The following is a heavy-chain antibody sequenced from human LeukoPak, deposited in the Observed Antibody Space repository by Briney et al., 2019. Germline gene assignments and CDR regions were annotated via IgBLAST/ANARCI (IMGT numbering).Heavy chain of an antibody. V-gene: IGHV1-2*02. CDR1: GYTFTGHY. Sequence: ASVKVPCKASGYTFTGHYMHWVRQAPGQGLEWMGWISPNSGATNYAQKFQARVTMTGDTSISTAYMELSSLRSDDTAVYYCARLGGGSSWSNFDYWGQGTLVTVSS. CDR2: ISPNSGAT. D-gene: IGHD6-13*01. J-gene: IGHJ4*02. CDR3: ARLGGGSSWSNFDY.